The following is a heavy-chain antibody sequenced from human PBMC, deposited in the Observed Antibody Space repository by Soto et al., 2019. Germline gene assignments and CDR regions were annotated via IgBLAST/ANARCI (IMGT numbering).Heavy chain of an antibody. CDR1: GLTFSSYS. CDR3: ASSSKPQYGFDY. Sequence: PGGSLRLSCAASGLTFSSYSMNWVRQAPGKGLEWVSSISSSSSYIYYADSVKGRFTISRDNAKNSLYLQMNSLRAEDTAVYYCASSSKPQYGFDYWGQGTLVTVSS. D-gene: IGHD4-4*01. V-gene: IGHV3-21*01. J-gene: IGHJ4*02. CDR2: ISSSSSYI.